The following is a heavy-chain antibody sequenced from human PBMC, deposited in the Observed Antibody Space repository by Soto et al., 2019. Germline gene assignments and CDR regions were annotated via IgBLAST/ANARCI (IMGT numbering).Heavy chain of an antibody. CDR2: INWNSGSI. Sequence: GGSLRLSCAASGFTFDDYAMHWVRQVPGKGLEWVSGINWNSGSIGYGDSVKGRFAISRDNAKNSLHLQMNSLSAEDTAFYYCVKDESINWYSGHFRHWGQGILVTVSS. CDR1: GFTFDDYA. V-gene: IGHV3-9*01. J-gene: IGHJ1*01. D-gene: IGHD6-13*01. CDR3: VKDESINWYSGHFRH.